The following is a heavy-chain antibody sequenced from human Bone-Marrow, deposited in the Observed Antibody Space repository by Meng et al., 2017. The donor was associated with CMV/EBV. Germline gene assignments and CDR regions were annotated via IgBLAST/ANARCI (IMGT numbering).Heavy chain of an antibody. CDR2: ISATSTSI. CDR1: GFTFKTYA. D-gene: IGHD2-2*01. J-gene: IGHJ5*01. V-gene: IGHV3-21*04. CDR3: ASAAVSEKIVVVPTAIDS. Sequence: GGSLRLSCAASGFTFKTYAMNWVRQAPGQGLEWVSSISATSTSIYYADSVKGRFTISRDNAKNTLFLQMNSLGGEDSAMYYCASAAVSEKIVVVPTAIDSWVRGTLVTVSS.